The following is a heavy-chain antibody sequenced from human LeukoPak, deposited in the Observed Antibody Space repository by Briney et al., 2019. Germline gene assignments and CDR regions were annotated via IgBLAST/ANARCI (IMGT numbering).Heavy chain of an antibody. Sequence: PGGSLRLSCAASGFSFSDYYMSWIRQAPGKGLEWISYNSTSSSYTDYADSLKGRCTISRDNAKNSLYLQMNSLRAEDTAVYYCASSSDSSGYYYFDYWGQGTLVTVSS. CDR3: ASSSDSSGYYYFDY. D-gene: IGHD3-22*01. CDR2: NSTSSSYT. CDR1: GFSFSDYY. V-gene: IGHV3-11*06. J-gene: IGHJ4*02.